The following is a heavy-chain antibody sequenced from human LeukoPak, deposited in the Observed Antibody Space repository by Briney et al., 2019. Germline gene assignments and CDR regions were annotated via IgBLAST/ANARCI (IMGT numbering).Heavy chain of an antibody. CDR1: GYTLTELS. CDR3: ATVCCTEAHYDSSRYRYFDY. CDR2: FDPEDGET. D-gene: IGHD3-22*01. J-gene: IGHJ4*02. Sequence: ASVKVSCKVSGYTLTELSMHWVRQAPGKGLEWVGGFDPEDGETIYAQKFPGRVTMTEDTSTDTAYMELSSLRSEDTAVYYCATVCCTEAHYDSSRYRYFDYWGQGTLVTVSS. V-gene: IGHV1-24*01.